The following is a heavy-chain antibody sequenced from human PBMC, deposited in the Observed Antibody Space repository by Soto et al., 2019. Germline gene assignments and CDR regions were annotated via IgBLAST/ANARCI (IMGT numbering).Heavy chain of an antibody. J-gene: IGHJ4*02. CDR1: GVSLSTQGVG. D-gene: IGHD3-10*01. CDR2: IYWDDDG. V-gene: IGHV2-5*02. CDR3: AHRLRVTAVRAFDY. Sequence: QITLKESGPPLVKPTQTLTLTCSFSGVSLSTQGVGVGWIRQPPGKAPERLAVIYWDDDGHYSPSLKSRLTITKDTSKNQVVLTMTNIDPLDTATYYCAHRLRVTAVRAFDYWGQGILVTVSS.